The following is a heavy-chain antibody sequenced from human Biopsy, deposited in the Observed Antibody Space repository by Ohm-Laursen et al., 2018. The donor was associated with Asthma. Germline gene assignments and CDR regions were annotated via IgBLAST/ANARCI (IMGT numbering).Heavy chain of an antibody. CDR1: GFTFDDYG. D-gene: IGHD2-21*01. V-gene: IGHV3-9*01. CDR2: ISWNSGSI. CDR3: ARATLGDIGKDY. Sequence: SLRLSCAAPGFTFDDYGMHWVRQAPGKGLEWVSGISWNSGSIGYADSVKGRFTISRDNAKNSLYLQMNSLRVEDTALYYCARATLGDIGKDYWGQGTLVTVSS. J-gene: IGHJ4*02.